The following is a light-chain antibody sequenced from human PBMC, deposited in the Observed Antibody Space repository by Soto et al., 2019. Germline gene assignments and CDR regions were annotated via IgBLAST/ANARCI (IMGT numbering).Light chain of an antibody. J-gene: IGKJ4*01. CDR1: QSVTKY. Sequence: EVVLTQSPATLSLSPGERATLSCRASQSVTKYLAWYQQKAGQALRLLMYDVSKRATGIPARFSGSGSETDFTLTISSLEPEDFAVYYCHQRSNWPLTFGGGTKLEIK. CDR2: DVS. V-gene: IGKV3-11*01. CDR3: HQRSNWPLT.